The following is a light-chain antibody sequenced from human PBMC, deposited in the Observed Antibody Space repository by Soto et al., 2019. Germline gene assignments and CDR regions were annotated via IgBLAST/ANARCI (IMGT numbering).Light chain of an antibody. V-gene: IGKV2-28*01. CDR2: LGS. CDR1: QSLLHSHGYNY. CDR3: VQALQVPIT. J-gene: IGKJ5*01. Sequence: DIVMTQLPVSLPVTPGEPASISCTSSQSLLHSHGYNYMDWYLQKPGQSPQLLLYLGSYRASGVPDRFSGRGAGTNFALRISRVETDDFGIYYCVQALQVPITCGQGTRLEIK.